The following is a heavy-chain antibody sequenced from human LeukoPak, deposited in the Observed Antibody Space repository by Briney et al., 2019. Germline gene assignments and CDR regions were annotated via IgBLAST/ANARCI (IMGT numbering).Heavy chain of an antibody. V-gene: IGHV1-69*13. CDR3: ARGPTGAGDYENYFDY. J-gene: IGHJ4*02. Sequence: ASVKVSCKASGGTFSSYAISWVRQAPGQGLEWMGGIIPIFGTANYAQKFQGRVTITADESTSTAYMELSSLGSEDTAVYYCARGPTGAGDYENYFDYWGQGTLVTVSS. CDR1: GGTFSSYA. D-gene: IGHD4-17*01. CDR2: IIPIFGTA.